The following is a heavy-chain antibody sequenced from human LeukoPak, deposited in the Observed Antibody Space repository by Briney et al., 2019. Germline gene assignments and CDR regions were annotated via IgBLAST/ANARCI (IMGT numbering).Heavy chain of an antibody. Sequence: GGSLRLSCAASGFTFSSYSMNWVRQAPGKGLEWVSSISSSSSYIYYADSVKGRFTISRDNAKNSLYLQMNSLRAEDTAVYYCARGDIVVVAAGAFDIWGQGTMVTVSS. J-gene: IGHJ3*02. CDR3: ARGDIVVVAAGAFDI. V-gene: IGHV3-21*01. CDR2: ISSSSSYI. CDR1: GFTFSSYS. D-gene: IGHD2-15*01.